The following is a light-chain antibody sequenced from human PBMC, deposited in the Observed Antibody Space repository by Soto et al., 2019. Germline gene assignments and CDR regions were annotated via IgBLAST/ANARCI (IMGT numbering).Light chain of an antibody. Sequence: DIQLTQSPSSLSASVGDRVTMTCRVSETISTFLNWYQHKPGKAPRLLISAASRLQSGVPPRFSGSGSGTEFTLTIDSLRPEDFASYYCQQSYSSSPITFGPGTRLEIK. CDR2: AAS. CDR3: QQSYSSSPIT. V-gene: IGKV1-39*01. J-gene: IGKJ5*01. CDR1: ETISTF.